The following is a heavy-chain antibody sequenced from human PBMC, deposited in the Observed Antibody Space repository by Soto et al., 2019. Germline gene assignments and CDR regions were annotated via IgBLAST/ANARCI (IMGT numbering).Heavy chain of an antibody. CDR3: ARDATGYFDY. D-gene: IGHD2-15*01. CDR2: MSYDGSNK. V-gene: IGHV3-30-3*01. J-gene: IGHJ4*02. CDR1: GFTFSSYA. Sequence: QVQLVESGGGVVQPGRSLRLSCAASGFTFSSYAMHWVRQAPGKGLEWVAVMSYDGSNKYYADSVTGRFTISRDNSKNTLYLQMNSLRAEDTAVYYCARDATGYFDYWGQGTLVTVSS.